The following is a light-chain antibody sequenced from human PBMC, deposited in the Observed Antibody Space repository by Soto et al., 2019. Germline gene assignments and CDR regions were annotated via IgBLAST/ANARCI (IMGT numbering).Light chain of an antibody. Sequence: QLVLTQSPSASASLGASVKLTCTLTNGHSSYAIAWHQQQPEKGPRYLMKLNSDGSHSKGDGIPDRFSGSSSGAERYLTISSIHSEDEAEYYCQTWGTGIQVFGGGTKLTVL. V-gene: IGLV4-69*01. J-gene: IGLJ3*02. CDR1: NGHSSYA. CDR3: QTWGTGIQV. CDR2: LNSDGSH.